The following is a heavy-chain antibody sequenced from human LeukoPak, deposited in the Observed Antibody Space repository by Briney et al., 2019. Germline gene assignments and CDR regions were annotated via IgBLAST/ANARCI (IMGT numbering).Heavy chain of an antibody. J-gene: IGHJ6*02. CDR3: ARDPALIVVVPAATTAYGMDV. D-gene: IGHD2-2*01. CDR1: GYTFTDYY. CDR2: INPNSGGT. Sequence: ASVKVSCKASGYTFTDYYMHWVRQAPGQGLEWMGWINPNSGGTKYAQKFQGRVTMTRDTSISTAYMELGSLRSEDTAVYYCARDPALIVVVPAATTAYGMDVWGQGTTVTVSS. V-gene: IGHV1-2*02.